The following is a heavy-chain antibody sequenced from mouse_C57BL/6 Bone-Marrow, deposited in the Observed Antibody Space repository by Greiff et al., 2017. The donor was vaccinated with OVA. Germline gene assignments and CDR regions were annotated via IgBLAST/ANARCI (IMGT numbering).Heavy chain of an antibody. D-gene: IGHD1-1*01. V-gene: IGHV1-69*01. Sequence: QVHVKQPGAELVMPGASVKLSCKASGYTFTSYWMHWVKQRPGQGLEWIGEIDPSDSYTNYNQKFKGKSTLTVDKSSSTAYMQLSSLTSEDSAVYYCARSLITTVVEGGNAMDYWGQGTSVTVSS. CDR3: ARSLITTVVEGGNAMDY. CDR1: GYTFTSYW. CDR2: IDPSDSYT. J-gene: IGHJ4*01.